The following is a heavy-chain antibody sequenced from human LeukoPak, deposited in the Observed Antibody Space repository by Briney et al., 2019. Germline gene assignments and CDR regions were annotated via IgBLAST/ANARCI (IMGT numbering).Heavy chain of an antibody. Sequence: GGSLRLSCAASGFTFSSYAMSWVRQAPGKGLEWVSGISGSGGSTYYADSVKGRFTISRDNSKNTLYLQMNSLRGEDTAVYNCAKGNDIIDSWGQGTLVTVSS. V-gene: IGHV3-23*01. J-gene: IGHJ5*01. CDR2: ISGSGGST. CDR1: GFTFSSYA. CDR3: AKGNDIIDS. D-gene: IGHD1-1*01.